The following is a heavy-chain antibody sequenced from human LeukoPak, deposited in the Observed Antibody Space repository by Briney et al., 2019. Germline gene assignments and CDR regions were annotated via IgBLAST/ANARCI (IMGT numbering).Heavy chain of an antibody. CDR2: ISTNNGNA. D-gene: IGHD3-22*01. CDR1: GYTFSNYG. V-gene: IGHV1-18*01. Sequence: GASVKVSCKASGYTFSNYGITWVRQAPGQGLEWMGWISTNNGNANYAQKLQGRVTMTTDTYTSTAYIELRSLRSDDTAVYYCARGTHRYYYDRSGYYAPDFGYWGQGTLVTVSS. J-gene: IGHJ4*02. CDR3: ARGTHRYYYDRSGYYAPDFGY.